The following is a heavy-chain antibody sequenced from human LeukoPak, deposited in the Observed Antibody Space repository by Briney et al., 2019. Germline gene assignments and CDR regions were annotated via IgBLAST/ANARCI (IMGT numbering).Heavy chain of an antibody. J-gene: IGHJ4*02. CDR2: ISSSSTYI. CDR3: AKHGSGRFFDY. Sequence: PGGPLRLSCAASGFTFSSYSMNWVRQAPGRGLEWVSSISSSSTYIYYADSLKGRFTISRDNAKNTLYLQMNSLRAEDTAVYYCAKHGSGRFFDYWGQGTLVTVSS. V-gene: IGHV3-21*04. CDR1: GFTFSSYS. D-gene: IGHD6-19*01.